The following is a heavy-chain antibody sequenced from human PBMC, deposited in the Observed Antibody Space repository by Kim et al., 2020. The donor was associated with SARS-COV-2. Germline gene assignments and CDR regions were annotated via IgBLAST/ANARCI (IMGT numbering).Heavy chain of an antibody. V-gene: IGHV4-4*02. J-gene: IGHJ4*02. CDR1: GGSISSSNW. D-gene: IGHD5-18*01. CDR3: ARDTGRGYSYAFDY. Sequence: SETLSLTCAVSGGSISSSNWWSWVRQPPGKGLEWIGEIYHSGSTNYNPSLKSRVTISVDKSKNPFSLKLSSVTAADTAVYYCARDTGRGYSYAFDYWGQGTLVTVSS. CDR2: IYHSGST.